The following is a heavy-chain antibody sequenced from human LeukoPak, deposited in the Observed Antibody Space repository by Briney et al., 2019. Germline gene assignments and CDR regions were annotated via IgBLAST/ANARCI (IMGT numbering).Heavy chain of an antibody. V-gene: IGHV1-46*01. CDR2: INPSGGST. CDR3: ARSLFGVVIKAY. Sequence: ASVKVSCKASGYTFTSHDINWARQATGQGLEWMGIINPSGGSTSYAQKFQGRVTMTRDMSTSTVYMELSSLRSEDTAVYYCARSLFGVVIKAYWGQGTLVTVSS. D-gene: IGHD3-3*01. J-gene: IGHJ4*02. CDR1: GYTFTSHD.